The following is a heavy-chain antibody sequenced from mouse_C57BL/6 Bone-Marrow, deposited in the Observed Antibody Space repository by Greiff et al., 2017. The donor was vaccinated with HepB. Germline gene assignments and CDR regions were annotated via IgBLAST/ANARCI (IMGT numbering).Heavy chain of an antibody. J-gene: IGHJ2*01. D-gene: IGHD1-1*01. Sequence: EVKVVESGGGLVKPGGSLKLSCAASGFTFSDYGMHWVRQAPEKGLEWVAYISSGSSTIYYADTVKGRFTISRDNAKNTLFLQMTSLRSEDTAMYYCAIIYGSSYVDYWGQGTTLTVSS. CDR1: GFTFSDYG. CDR3: AIIYGSSYVDY. V-gene: IGHV5-17*01. CDR2: ISSGSSTI.